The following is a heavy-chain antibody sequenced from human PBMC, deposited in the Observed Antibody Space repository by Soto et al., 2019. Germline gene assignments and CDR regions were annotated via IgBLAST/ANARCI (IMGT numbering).Heavy chain of an antibody. CDR1: GYTLTSYD. V-gene: IGHV1-8*01. J-gene: IGHJ6*02. D-gene: IGHD3-22*01. CDR2: MNPNSGNT. CDR3: VRVLLEVREILMIVVDILFPYYYGMDV. Sequence: ASVKVSCKASGYTLTSYDINWVRQATGQGLEWMGWMNPNSGNTGYAQKFQGRVTMTRNTFISTAYLELSSLRSEDTAVYFCVRVLLEVREILMIVVDILFPYYYGMDVWGQGTTVTVSS.